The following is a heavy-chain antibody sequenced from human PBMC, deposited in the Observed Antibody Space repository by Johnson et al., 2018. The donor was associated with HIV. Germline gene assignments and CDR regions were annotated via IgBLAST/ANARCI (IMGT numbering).Heavy chain of an antibody. CDR3: ANLGDYSGLNGFDI. V-gene: IGHV3-30-3*01. CDR1: GFTFSSYA. J-gene: IGHJ3*02. CDR2: ISYDGSNK. Sequence: QVQLVESGGGLVQPGGSLRLSCAASGFTFSSYAMHWVRQAPGKGLEWVAVISYDGSNKYYADSVKGRFTISRDNSKNTLYLQINTLRTEDTAVYYCANLGDYSGLNGFDIWGQGTMVTVSS. D-gene: IGHD4/OR15-4a*01.